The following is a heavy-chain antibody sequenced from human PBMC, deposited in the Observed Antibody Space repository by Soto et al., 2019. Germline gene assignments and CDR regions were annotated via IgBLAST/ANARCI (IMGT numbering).Heavy chain of an antibody. J-gene: IGHJ4*02. CDR1: GFTFSNAW. CDR2: IKSKTDGGTT. Sequence: GGSLRLSCAASGFTFSNAWMNWVRQAPGKGLEWVGRIKSKTDGGTTDYAAPVKGRFTISRDDSKNTLYLQMNSLKTEDTAVYYCTTIYYDFWSGYSTPNDYWGQGTLVTVSS. CDR3: TTIYYDFWSGYSTPNDY. V-gene: IGHV3-15*07. D-gene: IGHD3-3*01.